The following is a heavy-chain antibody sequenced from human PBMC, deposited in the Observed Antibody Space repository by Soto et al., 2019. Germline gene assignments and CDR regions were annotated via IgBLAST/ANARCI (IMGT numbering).Heavy chain of an antibody. CDR1: GFSFSRYG. J-gene: IGHJ6*02. V-gene: IGHV3-33*01. CDR3: ARACQDYYDGIDV. Sequence: QLQLAESGGGVVQPGGSLRLSCEASGFSFSRYGMHWIRQSPGKWLVWVGVIWDAGSKKFHADSVKDRLTISRDNSKNTLYMQMNSLRAADTAVDYCARACQDYYDGIDVWGQGTTVTVSS. CDR2: IWDAGSKK.